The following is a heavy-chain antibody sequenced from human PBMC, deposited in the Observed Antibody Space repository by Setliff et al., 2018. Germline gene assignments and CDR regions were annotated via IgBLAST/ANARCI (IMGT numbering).Heavy chain of an antibody. CDR2: ITGDGCS. D-gene: IGHD6-6*01. J-gene: IGHJ4*02. CDR3: LKNKSGARRFNGFVFDF. Sequence: GGSLRLCCEASGFTLEDYTMHWVRKAQGKGLEWVSLITGDGCSYYADSMKVRFTISRDNSKNSLFLQMDSLTNEDTALYQCLKNKSGARRFNGFVFDFWGQGTQVTVSS. V-gene: IGHV3-43*01. CDR1: GFTLEDYT.